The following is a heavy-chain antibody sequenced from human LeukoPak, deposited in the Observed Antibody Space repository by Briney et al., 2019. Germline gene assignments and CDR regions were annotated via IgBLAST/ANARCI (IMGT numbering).Heavy chain of an antibody. CDR2: ISYDGSNK. CDR1: GFIFSNYG. V-gene: IGHV3-30*18. Sequence: GGSLRLSCAASGFIFSNYGMHWVRQAPGKGLEWVAVISYDGSNKYYADSVKGRFTISRDNSKNTLYLQMNSLRAEDTAVYYCAKDRDGTFDYWGQGTLVTVSS. CDR3: AKDRDGTFDY. D-gene: IGHD5-24*01. J-gene: IGHJ4*02.